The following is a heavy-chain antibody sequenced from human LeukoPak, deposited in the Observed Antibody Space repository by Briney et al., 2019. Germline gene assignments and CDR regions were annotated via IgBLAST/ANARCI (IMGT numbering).Heavy chain of an antibody. V-gene: IGHV3-21*01. CDR1: GFTFSSYS. CDR2: ISCSSSYI. J-gene: IGHJ3*02. Sequence: PGGSLRLSCAASGFTFSSYSMNWVRQAPGKGLEWVSSISCSSSYIYYSDSVKGRFTISTDNAKSSLYLQMNSLRAEDTAVYYCARATLSGYDWRGDAFDIWGQGTMVTVSS. CDR3: ARATLSGYDWRGDAFDI. D-gene: IGHD5-12*01.